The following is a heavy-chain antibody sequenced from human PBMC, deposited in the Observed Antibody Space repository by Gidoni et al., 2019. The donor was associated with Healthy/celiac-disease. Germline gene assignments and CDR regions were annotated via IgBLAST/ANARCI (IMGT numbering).Heavy chain of an antibody. V-gene: IGHV3-30-3*01. J-gene: IGHJ4*02. CDR1: GFTFSSYA. CDR3: ARGRGDIVVVPAAIGY. Sequence: QVQLVESGGGVVQPGRSLGLSWAASGFTFSSYAMHWVRQAPGKGLEWVAVISYDGSNKYYADSVKGRFTISRDNSKNTLYLQMNSLRAEDTAVYYCARGRGDIVVVPAAIGYWGQGTLVTVSS. D-gene: IGHD2-2*01. CDR2: ISYDGSNK.